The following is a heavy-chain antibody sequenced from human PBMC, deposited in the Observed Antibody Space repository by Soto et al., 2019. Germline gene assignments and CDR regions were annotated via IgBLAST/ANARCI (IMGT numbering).Heavy chain of an antibody. CDR3: ASGLVRSEQWLEYG. V-gene: IGHV3-53*01. Sequence: TWGSLRLSCAASGFTVSSNYMSWVRQAPGKGLEWDSVIYSGGSTYYADSVKGRFTISRDNSKNTLYLQMNSLRAEDTALFYWASGLVRSEQWLEYGWGKGTLVTVSS. CDR2: IYSGGST. J-gene: IGHJ4*02. D-gene: IGHD6-19*01. CDR1: GFTVSSNY.